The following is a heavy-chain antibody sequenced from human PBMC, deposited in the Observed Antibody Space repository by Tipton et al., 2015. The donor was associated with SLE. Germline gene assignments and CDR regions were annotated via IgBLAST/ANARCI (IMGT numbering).Heavy chain of an antibody. J-gene: IGHJ6*02. D-gene: IGHD3-10*02. Sequence: TLSLTCTVSGGSITSGTDYWSWVRQAAGKGLEWIGRISSNGFTNYKDSLKSRLTFSVDTSKNQFSLKLTSVTAADTAVYYCASCSTYLYSYCEMDVWGQGNTVTVSS. CDR1: GGSITSGTDY. CDR2: ISSNGFT. V-gene: IGHV4-61*02. CDR3: ASCSTYLYSYCEMDV.